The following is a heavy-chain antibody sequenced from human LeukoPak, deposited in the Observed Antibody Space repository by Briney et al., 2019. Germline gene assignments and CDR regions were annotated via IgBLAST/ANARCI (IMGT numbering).Heavy chain of an antibody. V-gene: IGHV4-39*01. Sequence: SETLSLTCTVSGGSISSSSYYWGWIRQPPGKGLEWIGSIYYSGSTYYNPSLKSRVTISVDTSKNQFSLKLSSVTAADTAVYYCARSMVRGVIFDYWGQGTLVTVSP. CDR3: ARSMVRGVIFDY. D-gene: IGHD3-10*01. CDR2: IYYSGST. CDR1: GGSISSSSYY. J-gene: IGHJ4*02.